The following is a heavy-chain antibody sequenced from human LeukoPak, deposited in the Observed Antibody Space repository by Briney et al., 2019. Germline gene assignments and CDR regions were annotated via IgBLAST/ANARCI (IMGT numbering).Heavy chain of an antibody. J-gene: IGHJ4*02. CDR1: GGSISSSSYY. CDR2: IYYSGST. CDR3: ARHDSSGYVVY. Sequence: PSETLSLTCTVSGGSISSSSYYWGWIRQPPGKGLEWIGSIYYSGSTYYNPSLKSRVTISVDTSKNQFSLKLSSVTAADTAVYYCARHDSSGYVVYWGQGTLVTVSS. V-gene: IGHV4-39*01. D-gene: IGHD3-22*01.